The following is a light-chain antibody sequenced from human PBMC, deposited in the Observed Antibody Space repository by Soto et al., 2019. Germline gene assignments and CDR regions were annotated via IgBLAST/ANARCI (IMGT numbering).Light chain of an antibody. CDR3: QQSYSIPFT. J-gene: IGKJ3*01. Sequence: DIQMTQSPSSLSASVGDRVTITCRASQSISSYLNWYQQKPGKAPKLLIYAASSLQSGVPSRFSGSESGTDFTLTINSLQPEDFATYYCQQSYSIPFTFGPGTKVDIK. CDR2: AAS. CDR1: QSISSY. V-gene: IGKV1-39*01.